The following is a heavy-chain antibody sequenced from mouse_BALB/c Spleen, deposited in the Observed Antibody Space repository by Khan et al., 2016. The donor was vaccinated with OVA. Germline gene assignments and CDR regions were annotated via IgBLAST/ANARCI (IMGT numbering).Heavy chain of an antibody. J-gene: IGHJ3*01. CDR1: GYTFTDYN. Sequence: VQLKQSGPELVKPGASVKIPCKASGYTFTDYNMDWVKLSHGKSLEWIGDINPNNGYTIYNQKFKGKATLIVDKSSSTAYMELRSLTSEDTAVYYCARGVYGSRGAWFAYWGQGTLVTVSA. V-gene: IGHV1-18*01. CDR3: ARGVYGSRGAWFAY. D-gene: IGHD1-1*01. CDR2: INPNNGYT.